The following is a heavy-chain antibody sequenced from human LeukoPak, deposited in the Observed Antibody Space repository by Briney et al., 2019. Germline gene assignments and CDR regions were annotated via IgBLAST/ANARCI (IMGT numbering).Heavy chain of an antibody. CDR2: ISYDGSNK. CDR3: ARADTAMDPHFDY. D-gene: IGHD5-18*01. CDR1: GFTFSSYA. J-gene: IGHJ4*02. V-gene: IGHV3-30-3*01. Sequence: GGSLRLSCAASGFTFSSYAMHWVRQAPGKGLEWVAVISYDGSNKYYADSVKGRFTISRDNSKNTLYLQMNSLRAEDTAVYYCARADTAMDPHFDYWGQGTLVTVSS.